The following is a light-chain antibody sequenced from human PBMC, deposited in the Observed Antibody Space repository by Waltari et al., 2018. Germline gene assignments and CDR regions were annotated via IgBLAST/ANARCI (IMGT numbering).Light chain of an antibody. V-gene: IGLV8-61*01. CDR3: LVYMGSGIWV. CDR2: KTN. J-gene: IGLJ3*02. CDR1: SGSFSPTPY. Sequence: QTVVTQEPSLSVSPGGTVTLTFALSSGSFSPTPYAGWYQQTPGQPPRTLVFKTNTRSSGVPDRFSGSILGNKVALTITGAQAEDESDYYCLVYMGSGIWVFGGGTKLTVL.